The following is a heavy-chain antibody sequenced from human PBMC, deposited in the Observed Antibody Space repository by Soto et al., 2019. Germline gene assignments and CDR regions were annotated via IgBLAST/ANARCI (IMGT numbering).Heavy chain of an antibody. V-gene: IGHV3-30*18. CDR3: AKDPGGLQLWDFFDS. CDR1: GFTFSSNG. J-gene: IGHJ4*02. D-gene: IGHD3-10*01. CDR2: MSYDGSHK. Sequence: ESVGGVVQPGGSLRLSCAASGFTFSSNGMHWVRLAPGTGLEWVAVMSYDGSHKYYADSVKGRFTISRDNSKNTLYLQMNSLRPEDTALYYCAKDPGGLQLWDFFDSWGQGTLVTVSS.